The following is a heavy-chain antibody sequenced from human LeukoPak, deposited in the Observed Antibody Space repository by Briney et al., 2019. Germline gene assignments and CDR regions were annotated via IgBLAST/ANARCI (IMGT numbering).Heavy chain of an antibody. CDR2: IKQDGSET. D-gene: IGHD3-22*01. J-gene: IGHJ4*02. Sequence: GGSLRLSCAASGFTFSNAWMNWVRQAPGKGLEWVANIKQDGSETYYVDSVKGRFTISRDNAKNSLYLQMNSLRAEDTAVYYCARDKGDYDTSGSLFVFGGQGTLVTVSS. V-gene: IGHV3-7*03. CDR1: GFTFSNAW. CDR3: ARDKGDYDTSGSLFVF.